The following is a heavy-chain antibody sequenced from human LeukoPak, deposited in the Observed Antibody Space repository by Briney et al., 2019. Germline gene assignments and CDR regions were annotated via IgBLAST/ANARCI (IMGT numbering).Heavy chain of an antibody. D-gene: IGHD5-18*01. Sequence: GGSLRLSCVASGFTFSSYGMTWVRQAPGKGPEWVSVISSSAGSTYYADSVKGRFTISRDNSKNTLYLQMNSLRVEDTAVYYCAKGSGRGYSYGLEYWGQGTLVTVSS. CDR3: AKGSGRGYSYGLEY. V-gene: IGHV3-23*01. J-gene: IGHJ4*02. CDR2: ISSSAGST. CDR1: GFTFSSYG.